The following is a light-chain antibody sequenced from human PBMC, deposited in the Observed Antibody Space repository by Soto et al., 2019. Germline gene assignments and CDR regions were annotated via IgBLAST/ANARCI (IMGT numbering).Light chain of an antibody. V-gene: IGKV1-27*01. J-gene: IGKJ1*01. CDR2: AAS. CDR1: QGMSNY. Sequence: DIQMTQSPSSLSASVEDRVTITCRASQGMSNYLAWYQQKPGKVPKLLIYAASTLQSGVPSRFSGSGSGTDFTLIISSLQPEDVATYYCQTYNSAPWTFGQGTKVEIK. CDR3: QTYNSAPWT.